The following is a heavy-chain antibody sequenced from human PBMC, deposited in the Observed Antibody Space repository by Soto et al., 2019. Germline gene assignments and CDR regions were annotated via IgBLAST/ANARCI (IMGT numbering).Heavy chain of an antibody. CDR1: GYTFTSYD. CDR2: MNPNSGNT. J-gene: IGHJ6*02. CDR3: ARLYSSSWGHYYYYYGMDV. V-gene: IGHV1-8*01. D-gene: IGHD6-13*01. Sequence: QVQLVQSGAEVKKPGASVKVSCKASGYTFTSYDINWVRQATGQGLEWMGWMNPNSGNTGYAQKFQGRVTMTRNTSISTAYRELSSLRSEDTAVYYCARLYSSSWGHYYYYYGMDVWGQGTTVTVSS.